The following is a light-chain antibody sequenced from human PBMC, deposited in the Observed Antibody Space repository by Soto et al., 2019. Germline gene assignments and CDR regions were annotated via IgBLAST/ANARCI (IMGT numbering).Light chain of an antibody. V-gene: IGKV1-39*01. CDR3: QQSYSTLWT. J-gene: IGKJ1*01. CDR2: AAS. Sequence: DIQMTQTPSSLSASVGDRVTITCRAWQSICIYLNWYQQKPGKAPKLLIYAASSLQSGVPSRFSGSGSGTDFTLTIISLQPEDFATYYCQQSYSTLWTLGQGTKVDIK. CDR1: QSICIY.